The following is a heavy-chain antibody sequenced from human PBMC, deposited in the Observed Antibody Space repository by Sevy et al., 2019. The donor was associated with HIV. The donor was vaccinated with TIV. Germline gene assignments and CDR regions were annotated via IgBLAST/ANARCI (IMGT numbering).Heavy chain of an antibody. V-gene: IGHV3-21*01. CDR2: ISSSSNYI. D-gene: IGHD1-26*01. CDR1: GFTFSSYT. CDR3: ARVYSGYYNS. J-gene: IGHJ4*02. Sequence: GGSLRLSCAASGFTFSSYTINWVRQAPGKGLEWVSSISSSSNYIYYADSVKGRFTISRDNAKNSLYLQMNSLRAEDTAVYYCARVYSGYYNSCGQGTLVTVSS.